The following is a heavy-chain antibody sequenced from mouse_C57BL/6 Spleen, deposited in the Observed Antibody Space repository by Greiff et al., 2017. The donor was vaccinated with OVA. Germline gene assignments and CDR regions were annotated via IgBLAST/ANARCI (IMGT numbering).Heavy chain of an antibody. V-gene: IGHV1-69*01. CDR2: IDPSDSYT. J-gene: IGHJ3*01. CDR3: ARIGFAY. Sequence: QVQLQHPGAELVMPGASVKLSCKASGYTFTSYWMHWVKQRPGQGLEWIEEIDPSDSYTNYNQKFKGKSTLTVDKSSSTAYMQLSSLTSEDSAVYYCARIGFAYWGQGTLVTVSA. CDR1: GYTFTSYW.